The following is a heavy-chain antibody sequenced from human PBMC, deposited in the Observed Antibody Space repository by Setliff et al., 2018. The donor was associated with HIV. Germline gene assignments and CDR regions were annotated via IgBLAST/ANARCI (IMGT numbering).Heavy chain of an antibody. V-gene: IGHV4-34*01. D-gene: IGHD4-17*01. Sequence: NPSETLSLTCAVYGGSFTAYYWSWVRQAPGKGLEWIGEINYSETTNYNPSLKSRVAMSIDIAKKQFYLKLRSVTAADTAVYYCARQHGDYALASWGRGTLVTVSS. CDR3: ARQHGDYALAS. J-gene: IGHJ5*01. CDR2: INYSETT. CDR1: GGSFTAYY.